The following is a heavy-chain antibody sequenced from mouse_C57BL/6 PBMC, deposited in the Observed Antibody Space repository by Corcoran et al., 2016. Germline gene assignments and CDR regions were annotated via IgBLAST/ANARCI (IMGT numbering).Heavy chain of an antibody. V-gene: IGHV1-26*01. CDR1: GYTFTDYY. CDR2: INPNNGGT. CDR3: ARGDTQFDY. J-gene: IGHJ2*01. Sequence: EVQLQQSGPELVKPGASVKISCKAFGYTFTDYYMNWVKQSHGKSLEWIGDINPNNGGTSYNQKFKGKATLTVDKSSSTAYMELRSLTSEDSAVYYCARGDTQFDYWGQGTTLTVSS.